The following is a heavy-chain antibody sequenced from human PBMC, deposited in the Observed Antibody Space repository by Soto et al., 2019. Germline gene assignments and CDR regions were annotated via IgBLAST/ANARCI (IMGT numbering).Heavy chain of an antibody. D-gene: IGHD4-17*01. V-gene: IGHV4-34*01. Sequence: QVQLQQWGAGLLKPSETLSLTCAVYGGSFSGYYWSWIRQPPGKGLEWIGEINHSGSTNYNPSLKSRAAVSVASCKNQFSLKITSVTAADTAVYYCARFGGQTVTTAPWGQGTLVTVSS. CDR1: GGSFSGYY. CDR2: INHSGST. J-gene: IGHJ5*02. CDR3: ARFGGQTVTTAP.